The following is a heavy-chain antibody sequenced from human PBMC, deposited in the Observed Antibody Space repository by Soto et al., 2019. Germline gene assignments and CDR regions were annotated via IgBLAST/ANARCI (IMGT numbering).Heavy chain of an antibody. J-gene: IGHJ4*02. Sequence: SETLSLTCTVSGGSISSYYWSWIRQPPGKGLEWIGYIYYSGSTNYNPSLKSRVTISVDTSKNQFSLKLSSVTAADTAVYYCARGFYSYGSNYWGQGTLVTVSS. V-gene: IGHV4-59*01. D-gene: IGHD5-18*01. CDR3: ARGFYSYGSNY. CDR2: IYYSGST. CDR1: GGSISSYY.